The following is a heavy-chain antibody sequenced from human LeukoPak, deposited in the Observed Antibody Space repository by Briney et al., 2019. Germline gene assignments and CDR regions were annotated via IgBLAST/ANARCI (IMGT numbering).Heavy chain of an antibody. J-gene: IGHJ4*02. CDR3: ARLMSGDGYNFDY. D-gene: IGHD5-24*01. Sequence: SETLSLTCTVSGGSISSYYWSWIRQPPGKGLEWIGYIYTSGSTNYNPSLKSRVTISVDTSKNQFSLMLSSVTAADTAVYYCARLMSGDGYNFDYWGQGTLVTVSS. CDR1: GGSISSYY. V-gene: IGHV4-4*09. CDR2: IYTSGST.